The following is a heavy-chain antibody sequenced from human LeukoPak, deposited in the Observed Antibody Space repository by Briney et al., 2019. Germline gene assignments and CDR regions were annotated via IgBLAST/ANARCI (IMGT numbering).Heavy chain of an antibody. J-gene: IGHJ4*02. D-gene: IGHD3-10*01. Sequence: GGSLRLSCAASGFTFSSYGMSWVRQAPGKGLEWVSAISGSGGSTYYADSVKGRFTISRDNSKNTLYLQMNSLRAEDTAVYYCAKDHVLWFGELLLAYYFDYWGQGTLVTVSS. CDR1: GFTFSSYG. V-gene: IGHV3-23*01. CDR2: ISGSGGST. CDR3: AKDHVLWFGELLLAYYFDY.